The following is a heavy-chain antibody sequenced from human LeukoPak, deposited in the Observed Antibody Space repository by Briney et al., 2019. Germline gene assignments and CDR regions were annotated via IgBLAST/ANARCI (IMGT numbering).Heavy chain of an antibody. CDR1: GFTFSNYW. V-gene: IGHV3-74*01. CDR2: INSDESST. Sequence: PGGSLRLSCAASGFTFSNYWMHWVRQAPGKGLVWVSHINSDESSTSYADSVKGRFTISRDNAENTLYLQMNSLRAEDTAVYYCARERSSGYLDAFDIWGQGTMVTVSS. J-gene: IGHJ3*02. CDR3: ARERSSGYLDAFDI. D-gene: IGHD3-22*01.